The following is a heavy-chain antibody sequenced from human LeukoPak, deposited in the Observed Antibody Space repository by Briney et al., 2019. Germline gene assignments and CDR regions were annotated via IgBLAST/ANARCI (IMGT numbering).Heavy chain of an antibody. CDR1: GLTFSNAW. J-gene: IGHJ4*01. D-gene: IGHD1/OR15-1a*01. V-gene: IGHV3-15*01. CDR2: IKSKTDDETT. CDR3: GAATGRTDFDF. Sequence: GGSLRLSCAGSGLTFSNAWRSWVRQSPGKGLEWVSRIKSKTDDETTDYAAPVKGRFIISIDDSKNTLYLQMNSLKTDDTAVYYCGAATGRTDFDFWGHGTPVTVSS.